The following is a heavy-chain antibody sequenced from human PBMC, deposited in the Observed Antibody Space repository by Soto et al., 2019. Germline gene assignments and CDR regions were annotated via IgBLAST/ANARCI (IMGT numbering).Heavy chain of an antibody. D-gene: IGHD3-3*01. V-gene: IGHV1-69*01. CDR2: IIPIFGTA. Sequence: QVQLVQSGAEVKKPGSSVKVSCKASGGTFSSYAISWVRQDPGQGLEWMGGIIPIFGTANYAQKFQGRVTITADESTRTAYMELSSLRSEDTAVYYCARQIFGVVTRYYYYGMDVWGQGTTVTVSS. J-gene: IGHJ6*02. CDR1: GGTFSSYA. CDR3: ARQIFGVVTRYYYYGMDV.